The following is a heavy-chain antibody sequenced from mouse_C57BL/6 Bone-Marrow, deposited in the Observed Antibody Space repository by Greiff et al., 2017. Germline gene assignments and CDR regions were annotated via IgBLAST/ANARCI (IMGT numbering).Heavy chain of an antibody. CDR3: TRRNGNSYYFDY. CDR1: GYTFTDYY. CDR2: IYPNNGGN. J-gene: IGHJ2*01. D-gene: IGHD2-1*01. V-gene: IGHV1-34*01. Sequence: VQLQQSGPELVKPGASVKMSCKASGYTFTDYYMHWVKQSHGQSLEWIGYIYPNNGGNGYNQKFKGKATLTVDKSSSTAYMELRSLTSEDSAVYCGTRRNGNSYYFDYWGQGTTLTVSS.